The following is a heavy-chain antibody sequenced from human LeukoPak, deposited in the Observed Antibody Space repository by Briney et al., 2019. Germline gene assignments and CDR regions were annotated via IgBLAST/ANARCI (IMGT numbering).Heavy chain of an antibody. V-gene: IGHV5-51*01. CDR2: IYPADSDT. CDR1: GYNLTNYW. J-gene: IGHJ5*02. Sequence: RGESLKISCKGSGYNLTNYWIGWARQMPGKGLEWMGIIYPADSDTRYSPSFQGQVTISADKSISTAYLQWSSLKASDTAMYYCARHPHRSEDSSGHGNWFDPWGQGTLVTVSS. CDR3: ARHPHRSEDSSGHGNWFDP. D-gene: IGHD3-22*01.